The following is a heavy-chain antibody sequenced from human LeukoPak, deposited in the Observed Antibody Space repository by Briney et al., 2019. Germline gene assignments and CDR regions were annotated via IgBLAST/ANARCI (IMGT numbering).Heavy chain of an antibody. J-gene: IGHJ3*02. CDR2: IDPNSGGT. D-gene: IGHD6-13*01. CDR3: ARDSSSSWYRDAFDI. V-gene: IGHV1-2*02. CDR1: GYSFTGYY. Sequence: ASVKVSCKASGYSFTGYYIHWVRQAPGQGLQWMGWIDPNSGGTNYAQKFQGRVTMTRDTSISTAYMELSRLRSDDTAVYYCARDSSSSWYRDAFDIWGQGTMVTVSS.